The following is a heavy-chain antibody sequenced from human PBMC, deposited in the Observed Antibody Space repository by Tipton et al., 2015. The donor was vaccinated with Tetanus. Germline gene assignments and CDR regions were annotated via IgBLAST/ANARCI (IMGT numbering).Heavy chain of an antibody. CDR1: GFTFSNYG. Sequence: GSLRLSCAASGFTFSNYGMHWVRQAPGKGLIWVSRINSDGSSTSYADSVKGRFTISRDNAKNTLYLQMNSLRAEDTAVYYCARDGGRYCSSPSCYLGSWGQGPLVTVSS. D-gene: IGHD2-2*01. CDR3: ARDGGRYCSSPSCYLGS. CDR2: INSDGSST. J-gene: IGHJ5*02. V-gene: IGHV3-74*01.